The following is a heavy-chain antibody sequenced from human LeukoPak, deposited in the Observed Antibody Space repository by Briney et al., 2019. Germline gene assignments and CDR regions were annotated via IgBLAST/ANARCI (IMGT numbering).Heavy chain of an antibody. CDR2: ISYDGSNK. CDR3: AKDGGGLDY. Sequence: PGRSLRLSCAASGFTFSSYSMHWVRQAPGKGLEWVAVISYDGSNKYYADSVKGRFTISRDNSKNTLYLQMNSLRAEDTAVYYCAKDGGGLDYWGQGTLVTVSS. D-gene: IGHD3-10*01. V-gene: IGHV3-30*18. CDR1: GFTFSSYS. J-gene: IGHJ4*02.